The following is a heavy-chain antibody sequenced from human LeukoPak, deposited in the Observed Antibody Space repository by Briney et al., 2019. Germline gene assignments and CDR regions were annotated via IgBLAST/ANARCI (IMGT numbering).Heavy chain of an antibody. CDR1: GGSFSGYY. V-gene: IGHV4-34*01. Sequence: SETLSLTCAVYGGSFSGYYWSWIRQPPGKGLEWIGEINHSGSTNYNPSLKSRVTISVGTSKNQFSLKLSSVTAADTAVYYCARGSNIQISNWGQGTLVTVSS. J-gene: IGHJ4*02. CDR3: ARGSNIQISN. CDR2: INHSGST.